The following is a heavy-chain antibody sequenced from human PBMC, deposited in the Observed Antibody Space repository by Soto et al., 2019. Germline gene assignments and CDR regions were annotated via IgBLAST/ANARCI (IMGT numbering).Heavy chain of an antibody. CDR1: GFTFSDYY. J-gene: IGHJ4*02. CDR3: ARDHHRYSGYDYVDY. V-gene: IGHV3-11*05. D-gene: IGHD5-12*01. Sequence: QVQLVESGGGLVKPGGSLRLSCAASGFTFSDYYRSWIRQAPGKGLEWVSYISSSSSYTNYADSGKGRFTISRDNAKNSLYLQMNSLRAEDTALYYCARDHHRYSGYDYVDYWGQGTLVTVSS. CDR2: ISSSSSYT.